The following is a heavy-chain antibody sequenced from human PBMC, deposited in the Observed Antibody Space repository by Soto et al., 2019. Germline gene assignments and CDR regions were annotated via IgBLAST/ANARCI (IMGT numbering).Heavy chain of an antibody. D-gene: IGHD3-10*01. CDR3: ARDRLVATPGVIESAWFDP. V-gene: IGHV3-30-3*01. CDR2: IWFDGTEE. Sequence: PGGSLRLSCAAAGFSFRKYPMHWVRQAPGKGLECVAVIWFDGTEEHYAESVRGRFTISIDNSKNTVFLQMNSLGAEDTALYYCARDRLVATPGVIESAWFDPWGQGTLVTVSS. CDR1: GFSFRKYP. J-gene: IGHJ5*01.